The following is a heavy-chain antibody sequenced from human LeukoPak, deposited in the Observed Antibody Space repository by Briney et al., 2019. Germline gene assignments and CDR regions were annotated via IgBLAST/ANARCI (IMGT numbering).Heavy chain of an antibody. CDR2: ISSSGSTI. CDR3: ASDGCSSTSCYTAGYYYYYGMDV. CDR1: GFTFSDYY. V-gene: IGHV3-11*01. Sequence: GGSLRLSCAASGFTFSDYYMSWIRQAPGEGLEWVSYISSSGSTIYYAGSVKGRFTISRDNAKNSLYLQMNSLRAEDTAVYYCASDGCSSTSCYTAGYYYYYGMDVWGQGTTVTVSS. D-gene: IGHD2-2*02. J-gene: IGHJ6*02.